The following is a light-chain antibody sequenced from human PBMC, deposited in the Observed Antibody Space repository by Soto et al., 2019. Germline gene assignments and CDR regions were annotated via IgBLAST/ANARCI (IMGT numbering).Light chain of an antibody. Sequence: EIVLTQSPATLSLSPGERATLSCGASQRISGYLAWYQQRPGQAPRLLIYGASSRATGIPARFSGSGSGTDFTLTISRLEPEDFAVYYCQQYGSSGTFGQGTKVDTK. V-gene: IGKV3-20*01. CDR1: QRISGY. CDR3: QQYGSSGT. J-gene: IGKJ1*01. CDR2: GAS.